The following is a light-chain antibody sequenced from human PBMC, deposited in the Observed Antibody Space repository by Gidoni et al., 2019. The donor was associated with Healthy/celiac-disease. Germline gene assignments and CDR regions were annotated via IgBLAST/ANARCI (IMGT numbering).Light chain of an antibody. Sequence: QKVTISCSGSSSNIGNNYVSWYQQLPGTAPKLLIYDNNKRPSGIPDRFSGSKSGTSATLGITGLQTGDEADYYCGTWDSSLSANWVFGGGTKLTVL. J-gene: IGLJ3*02. V-gene: IGLV1-51*01. CDR2: DNN. CDR3: GTWDSSLSANWV. CDR1: SSNIGNNY.